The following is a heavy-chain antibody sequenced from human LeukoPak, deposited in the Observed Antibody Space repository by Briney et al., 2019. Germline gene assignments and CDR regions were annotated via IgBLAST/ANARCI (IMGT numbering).Heavy chain of an antibody. J-gene: IGHJ4*02. V-gene: IGHV3-23*01. Sequence: PGGSLRLSCAASGFTFSSYWMHWVRQAPGKGLEWVSAISGSGGSTYYADSVKGRSTISRDNSKNTLYLQMNSLRAEDTALYYCAKDYGPLSSDWGQGTLVTVSS. D-gene: IGHD4-17*01. CDR2: ISGSGGST. CDR3: AKDYGPLSSD. CDR1: GFTFSSYW.